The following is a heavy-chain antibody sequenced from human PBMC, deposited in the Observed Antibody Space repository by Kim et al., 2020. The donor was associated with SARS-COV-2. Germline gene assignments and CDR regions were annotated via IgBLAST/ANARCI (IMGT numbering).Heavy chain of an antibody. D-gene: IGHD6-19*01. V-gene: IGHV3-74*01. CDR3: ARRQFTSGWYYFDY. Sequence: AESGKGRVTISRDNAKNTLYLQRNSRRAEDTAVYYCARRQFTSGWYYFDYWGQGTLVTVSS. J-gene: IGHJ4*02.